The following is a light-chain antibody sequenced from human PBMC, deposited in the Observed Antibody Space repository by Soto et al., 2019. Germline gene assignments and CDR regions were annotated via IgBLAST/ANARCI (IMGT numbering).Light chain of an antibody. CDR2: EVS. J-gene: IGLJ1*01. Sequence: QSVLTQPPSASGSPGQSVTIPCTGTYSDIGAYNYVSWYQQHPGKAPKLMIYEVSNRPSGVSNRFSGSKSGNTASLTISGLQAEDEADYYCSSYTRSSTLYVFGTGTKVTVL. CDR1: YSDIGAYNY. CDR3: SSYTRSSTLYV. V-gene: IGLV2-14*01.